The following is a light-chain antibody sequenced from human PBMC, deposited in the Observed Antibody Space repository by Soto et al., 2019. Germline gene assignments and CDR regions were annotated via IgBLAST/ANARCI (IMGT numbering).Light chain of an antibody. J-gene: IGKJ3*01. V-gene: IGKV3-15*01. CDR1: QSVSSN. Sequence: EIVMTQSPATLSVSRAERATLSCRASQSVSSNLAWYQQKPGQAPRLLIYGASTRATGIPARFSGSGSGTEFTLTISSLQSEDFTVYNCQQYNNWPSLGPGTKVDIK. CDR2: GAS. CDR3: QQYNNWPS.